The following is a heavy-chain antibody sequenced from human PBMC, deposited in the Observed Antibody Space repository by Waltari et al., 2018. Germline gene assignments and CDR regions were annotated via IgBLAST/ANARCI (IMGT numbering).Heavy chain of an antibody. D-gene: IGHD3-22*01. J-gene: IGHJ4*02. V-gene: IGHV4-61*09. CDR2: IYTSGST. CDR3: ARHRHYYDSSLDY. CDR1: GGSISSGSYY. Sequence: QVQLQESGPGLVKPSQTLSLTCTVSGGSISSGSYYWSWIRQPAGKGLEWIGYIYTSGSTNYNPSLKSRVTISVDTSKNQFSLKLSSVTAADTAVYYCARHRHYYDSSLDYWGQGTLVTVSS.